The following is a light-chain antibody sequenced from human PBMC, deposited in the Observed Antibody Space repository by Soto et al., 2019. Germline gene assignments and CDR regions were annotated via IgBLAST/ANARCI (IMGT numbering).Light chain of an antibody. J-gene: IGKJ2*01. CDR1: QSINIY. V-gene: IGKV1-39*01. CDR3: QQSYRSPYT. CDR2: AAS. Sequence: IQLTQSPSSLSASVGDRVTLTCRASQSINIYLNWYQQKPGKAPTLLIYAASSLQSGVPSRFSGGGSRTDFTLTISSLQTEDFATYYCQQSYRSPYTFGQGTTLEI.